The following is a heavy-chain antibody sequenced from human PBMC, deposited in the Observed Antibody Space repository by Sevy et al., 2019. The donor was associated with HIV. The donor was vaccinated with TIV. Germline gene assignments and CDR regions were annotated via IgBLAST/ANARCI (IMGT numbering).Heavy chain of an antibody. V-gene: IGHV1-58*01. CDR3: AAATKSYNDFWSGPAFYYGMDV. J-gene: IGHJ6*02. CDR1: GFTFTKSA. Sequence: ASVKVSCKASGFTFTKSAVQWVRQTRGQRLEWIGWIVVGSGNTNYAQKFQERVTITRDMSTSTGYMELSSLRSEDTAVYYCAAATKSYNDFWSGPAFYYGMDVWGQGTTVTVSS. CDR2: IVVGSGNT. D-gene: IGHD3-3*01.